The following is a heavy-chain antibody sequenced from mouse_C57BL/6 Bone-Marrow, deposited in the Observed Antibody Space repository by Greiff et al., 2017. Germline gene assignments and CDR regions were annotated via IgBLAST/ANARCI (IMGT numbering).Heavy chain of an antibody. V-gene: IGHV5-6*01. Sequence: EVQLVESGGDLVKPGGSLKLSCAASGFTFSSYGMSWVRQTPDKRLEWVATISSGGSYTYYTDSVKGQFTISRDNAKNTQYLQMSSLKSEYTAMYYCVRRSLWLYYYAMDYWGQGTAVTVSS. CDR2: ISSGGSYT. CDR1: GFTFSSYG. D-gene: IGHD2-2*01. J-gene: IGHJ4*01. CDR3: VRRSLWLYYYAMDY.